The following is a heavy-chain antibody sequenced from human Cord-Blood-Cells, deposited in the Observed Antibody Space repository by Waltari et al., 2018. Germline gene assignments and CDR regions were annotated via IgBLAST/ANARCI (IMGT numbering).Heavy chain of an antibody. Sequence: QVQLVQSGAEVKKPGASVKVSCKASGYTFTGYYMHWVRQAPGQGLEWIGCLKPNRCGTNYARKFQCWVTMTRDTSISTAYMELSRLRSDDTAVYYCARSLAEGSGTDFDYWGQGTLVTVSS. J-gene: IGHJ4*02. CDR2: LKPNRCGT. CDR1: GYTFTGYY. D-gene: IGHD3-10*01. V-gene: IGHV1-2*04. CDR3: ARSLAEGSGTDFDY.